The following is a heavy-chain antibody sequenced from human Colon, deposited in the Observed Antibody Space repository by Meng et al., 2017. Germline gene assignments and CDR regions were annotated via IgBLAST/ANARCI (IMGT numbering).Heavy chain of an antibody. J-gene: IGHJ4*02. D-gene: IGHD1-26*01. CDR3: ARALYRTPCPLDY. V-gene: IGHV3-11*01. CDR2: ISHSGDII. Sequence: VQLVGAGGVLVKPGGSLRLSCAAFGFTFNDYYISWVRQVPGKGLESISYISHSGDIIYYSDSVEGRFTISRDNAKNSLYLQMNSLRAEDTAVYYCARALYRTPCPLDYWGQGTLVTVSS. CDR1: GFTFNDYY.